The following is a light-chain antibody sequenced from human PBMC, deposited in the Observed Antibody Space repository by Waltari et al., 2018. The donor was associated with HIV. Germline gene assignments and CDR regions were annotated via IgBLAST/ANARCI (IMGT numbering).Light chain of an antibody. CDR2: STN. J-gene: IGLJ3*02. CDR3: VLYMGGGIWV. Sequence: QTVVTQEPSFSVSPGGTVTLTCGVSSGSVSTSYYPSWYQQTPGQAPRTLIYSTNTRSSGVPDRFSGSILGNKAALTITGAQADDESDYYCVLYMGGGIWVFGGGTKVTVL. CDR1: SGSVSTSYY. V-gene: IGLV8-61*01.